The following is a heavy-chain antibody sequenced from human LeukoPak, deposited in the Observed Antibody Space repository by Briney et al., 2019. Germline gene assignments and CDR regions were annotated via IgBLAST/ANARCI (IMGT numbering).Heavy chain of an antibody. V-gene: IGHV3-30*18. D-gene: IGHD5-18*01. CDR3: AKDFRRYSYGLIDY. Sequence: GGSLRLSCAASGFTFSNYGMHWVRQAPGKGLEWVAVISYDAINKYYTDSVKGRFTISRDNSKNTLYLQMNSLRAEDTAVYYCAKDFRRYSYGLIDYWGQGTLVTVSS. J-gene: IGHJ4*02. CDR1: GFTFSNYG. CDR2: ISYDAINK.